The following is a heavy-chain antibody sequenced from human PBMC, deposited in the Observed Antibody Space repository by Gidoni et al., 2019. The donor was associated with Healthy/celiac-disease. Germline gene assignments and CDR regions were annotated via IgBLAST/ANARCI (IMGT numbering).Heavy chain of an antibody. CDR3: ARGTSGSFYYYGMDV. V-gene: IGHV1-69*04. CDR1: GGPFISYA. D-gene: IGHD1-26*01. CDR2: IIPIIGIA. J-gene: IGHJ6*02. Sequence: QVQLVQSWAEVKKPGSSVKVSCKASGGPFISYAISWVRQAPGQGLEWMGRIIPIIGIANYAQKCQGRVTITADKSTSTDYMELSSLRSEDTAVYYCARGTSGSFYYYGMDVWGQGTTVTVSS.